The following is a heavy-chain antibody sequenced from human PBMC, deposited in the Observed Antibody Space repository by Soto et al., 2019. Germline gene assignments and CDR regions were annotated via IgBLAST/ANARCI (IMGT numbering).Heavy chain of an antibody. V-gene: IGHV3-11*06. Sequence: QVQLVESGGAWAKPGGSLRLSCAVSGFTFSDYFMTWIRQAPGKGLEWVSYIRSSDRFTNHADSVKGRFTISRDNANNSLSLEMNDLRAEDTAVYFCERVGHDGSYFDYWGQGTLVTVSS. CDR2: IRSSDRFT. D-gene: IGHD1-26*01. J-gene: IGHJ4*02. CDR3: ERVGHDGSYFDY. CDR1: GFTFSDYF.